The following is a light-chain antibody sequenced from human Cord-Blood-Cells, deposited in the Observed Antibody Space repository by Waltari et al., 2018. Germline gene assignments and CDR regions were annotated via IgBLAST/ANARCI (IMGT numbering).Light chain of an antibody. CDR2: LNSDGSH. CDR1: SGHSSYA. CDR3: QTWGTGIGV. J-gene: IGLJ3*02. V-gene: IGLV4-69*01. Sequence: QLVLTQSPSASASLGASVKLTCTLSSGHSSYAIAWHQQQPEKGPRYLMKLNSDGSHSKGDGVPDRFSGSSSGAERYRTIASLRSEDEADYYCQTWGTGIGVFGGGTKLTVL.